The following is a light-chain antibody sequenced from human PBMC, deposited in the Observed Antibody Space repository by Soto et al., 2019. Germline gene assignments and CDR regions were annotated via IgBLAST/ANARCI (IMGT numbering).Light chain of an antibody. CDR3: QKYNSALFT. V-gene: IGKV1-27*01. J-gene: IGKJ3*01. CDR2: AAS. CDR1: QGISNY. Sequence: DIQMTQSPSSLSASVGDRVTITCRASQGISNYLAWYQQKPGKVPKLLIYAASTLQSGVPSRFSGSGSGTVFTLTISSLQPEDVANYYCQKYNSALFTFGPGTKVDIK.